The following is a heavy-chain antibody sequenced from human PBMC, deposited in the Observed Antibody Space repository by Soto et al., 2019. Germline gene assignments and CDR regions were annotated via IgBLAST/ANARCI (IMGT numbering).Heavy chain of an antibody. D-gene: IGHD5-18*01. V-gene: IGHV3-23*01. CDR1: GFTFSRYA. CDR3: AKETGYSYGFQPNALDV. J-gene: IGHJ6*02. CDR2: ISSRGDRT. Sequence: GGSLRLSCAGSGFTFSRYAMNWVRQAPGEGLVWVSIISSRGDRTSYAESVKGRFTISRDDSKNTLFLHMNSLGAEDTAVYYCAKETGYSYGFQPNALDVWGQGTTVTVSS.